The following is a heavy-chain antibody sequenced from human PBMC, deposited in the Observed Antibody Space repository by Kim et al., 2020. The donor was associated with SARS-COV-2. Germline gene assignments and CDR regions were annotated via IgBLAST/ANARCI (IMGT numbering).Heavy chain of an antibody. CDR3: ARDPFDY. CDR2: YNGNP. J-gene: IGHJ4*02. Sequence: YNGNPNHARRLQGRVTMTTDTSPSTAYMELRSLRSDDTAIYYCARDPFDYWGQGTLVTVSS. V-gene: IGHV1-18*01.